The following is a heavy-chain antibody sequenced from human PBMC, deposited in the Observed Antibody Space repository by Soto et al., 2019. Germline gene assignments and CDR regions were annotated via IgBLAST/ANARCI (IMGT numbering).Heavy chain of an antibody. V-gene: IGHV1-69*13. CDR2: IIPIFGTA. CDR1: GYTFTSYG. CDR3: ARDPHSGGNLGYFDY. J-gene: IGHJ4*02. D-gene: IGHD2-15*01. Sequence: SVQVSCKASGYTFTSYGISWVRQAPGQGLEWMGGIIPIFGTANHAQNFLGRVTITADESTSIVYMELSSLRSEDTAMYYCARDPHSGGNLGYFDYWGRGTLVTVSS.